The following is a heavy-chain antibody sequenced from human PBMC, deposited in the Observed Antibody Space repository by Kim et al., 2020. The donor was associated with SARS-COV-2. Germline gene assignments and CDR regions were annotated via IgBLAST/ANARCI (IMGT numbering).Heavy chain of an antibody. D-gene: IGHD2-21*01. CDR1: GFTFSSYG. Sequence: GGSLRLSCAASGFTFSSYGMHWVRQAPGKGLEWVAVIWYDGSNKYYADSVKGRFTISRDNSKNTLYLQMNSLRAEDTAVYYCARVGSVVGGMDVWGQGTTVTVSS. CDR2: IWYDGSNK. J-gene: IGHJ6*02. CDR3: ARVGSVVGGMDV. V-gene: IGHV3-33*08.